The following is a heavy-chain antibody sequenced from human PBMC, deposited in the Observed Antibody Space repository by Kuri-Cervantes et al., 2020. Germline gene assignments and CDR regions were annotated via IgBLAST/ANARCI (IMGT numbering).Heavy chain of an antibody. CDR2: IKGDGSEK. Sequence: GGSLRLSCAASGFTFSTYWMSWVRQAPGKGLEWVANIKGDGSEKYYVDSVKGRFTISRDNAQNSLYLQTNSLRAEDTAVYYCARWDYAGYWGQGTLVTVSS. CDR1: GFTFSTYW. J-gene: IGHJ4*02. CDR3: ARWDYAGY. V-gene: IGHV3-7*01. D-gene: IGHD4-17*01.